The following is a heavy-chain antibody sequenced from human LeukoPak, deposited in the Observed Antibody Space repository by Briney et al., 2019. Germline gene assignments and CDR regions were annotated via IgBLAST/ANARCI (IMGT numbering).Heavy chain of an antibody. CDR1: GFTVSSNY. D-gene: IGHD3-3*01. V-gene: IGHV3-53*01. Sequence: GGSLRLSCAASGFTVSSNYMSWVRQAPGKGLEWVSVIYSGGSTYYADSVKGRFTISRDNSKNTLYLQMNSLRAEDTAEYYCARMVPNYDFWSGLIPDYFDYWGQGTLVTVSS. CDR2: IYSGGST. J-gene: IGHJ4*02. CDR3: ARMVPNYDFWSGLIPDYFDY.